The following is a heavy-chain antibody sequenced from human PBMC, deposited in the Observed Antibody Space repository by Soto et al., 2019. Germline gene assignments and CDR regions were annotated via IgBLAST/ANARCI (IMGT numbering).Heavy chain of an antibody. V-gene: IGHV1-69*13. CDR2: IIPIFGTA. CDR3: ARGRVVRGVMKDAFDI. J-gene: IGHJ3*02. CDR1: GGTISSYA. D-gene: IGHD3-10*01. Sequence: ASVKVSCSASGGTISSYAISMVRQAPGQGLEWMGGIIPIFGTANYAQKFQGRVTITADESTSTAYMELSSLRSEDTAVYYCARGRVVRGVMKDAFDIWGQGTMVTVSS.